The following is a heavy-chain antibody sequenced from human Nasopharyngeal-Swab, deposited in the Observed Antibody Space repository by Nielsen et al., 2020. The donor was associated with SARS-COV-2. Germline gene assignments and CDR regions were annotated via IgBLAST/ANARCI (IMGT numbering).Heavy chain of an antibody. CDR3: ARSPGGAYYDFWSGYYDTHYFDY. J-gene: IGHJ4*02. Sequence: GESLKISCVASGFTFSNYGMHWVRQAPGKGLEWVAVISYDGNNKYYADSVKGRFTISRDNSKNTLYLQMNSLRAEDTAMYYCARSPGGAYYDFWSGYYDTHYFDYWGQGTLVTVSS. CDR2: ISYDGNNK. CDR1: GFTFSNYG. V-gene: IGHV3-30*03. D-gene: IGHD3-3*01.